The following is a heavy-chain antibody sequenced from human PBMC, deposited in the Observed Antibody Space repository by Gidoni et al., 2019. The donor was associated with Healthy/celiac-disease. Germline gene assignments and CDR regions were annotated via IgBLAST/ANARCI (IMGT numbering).Heavy chain of an antibody. CDR2: ISYDGSNK. CDR3: AREGGSGSWYFDY. V-gene: IGHV3-30-3*01. Sequence: QVQLVESGGGVVQPGRSLRLSCAASGFPFSSYAMHWVRQAPGKGLEWVAVISYDGSNKYYADSVKGRFTISRDNSKNTLYLQMNSLRAEDTAVYYCAREGGSGSWYFDYWGQGTLVTVSS. CDR1: GFPFSSYA. J-gene: IGHJ4*02. D-gene: IGHD3-10*01.